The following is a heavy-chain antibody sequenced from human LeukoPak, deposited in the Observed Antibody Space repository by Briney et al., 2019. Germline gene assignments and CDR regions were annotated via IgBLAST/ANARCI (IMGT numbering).Heavy chain of an antibody. CDR1: GGSFSGYY. D-gene: IGHD3-22*01. CDR2: INHSGST. J-gene: IGHJ4*02. CDR3: ASVITMIVVD. Sequence: SETLSLTCAVYGGSFSGYYWSWIRQPPGKGLEWIGEINHSGSTNYNPSLKSRVTISVDTSKNQFSLKLSSVTAADTAVYYCASVITMIVVDWGQGTLVTASS. V-gene: IGHV4-34*01.